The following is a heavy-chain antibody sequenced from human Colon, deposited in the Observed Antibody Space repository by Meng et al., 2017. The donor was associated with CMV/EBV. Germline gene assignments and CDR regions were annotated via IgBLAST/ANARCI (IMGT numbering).Heavy chain of an antibody. CDR2: ISAYNGNT. D-gene: IGHD2-8*01. J-gene: IGHJ2*01. CDR1: FPFTSYS. Sequence: FPFTSYSFTWVRQAPGQGLEWLGWISAYNGNTNYAQIVQGRVTMTTDPSTTTAYMELTDLRSDDTAVHYCARGVSGVYASPSRYFDLWGRGTLVTVSS. CDR3: ARGVSGVYASPSRYFDL. V-gene: IGHV1-18*04.